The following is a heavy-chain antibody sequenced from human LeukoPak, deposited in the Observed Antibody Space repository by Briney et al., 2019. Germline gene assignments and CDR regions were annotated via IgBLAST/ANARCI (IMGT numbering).Heavy chain of an antibody. CDR3: ARSFSTVTTSDY. CDR2: MNPNSGNT. D-gene: IGHD4-17*01. J-gene: IGHJ4*02. CDR1: GYTFTSYD. Sequence: ASVKASCKASGYTFTSYDINWVRQATGQGLEWMGWMNPNSGNTGYAQKFQGRVTMTRNTSISTAYMELSSLRSEDTAVYYCARSFSTVTTSDYWGQGTLVTVSS. V-gene: IGHV1-8*01.